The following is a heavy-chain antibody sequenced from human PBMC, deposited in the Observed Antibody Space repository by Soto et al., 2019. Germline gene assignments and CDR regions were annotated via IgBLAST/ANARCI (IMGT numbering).Heavy chain of an antibody. J-gene: IGHJ5*02. CDR3: ARVVGATTGWFDP. D-gene: IGHD1-26*01. CDR2: IYYSGST. CDR1: GYSISSSNW. Sequence: SETLSLTCAVSGYSISSSNWWGWIRQPPGKGLEWIGYIYYSGSTYYNPSLKSRVTMSVDTSKNQFSLKLSSVTAVDTAVYYCARVVGATTGWFDPWGQGTLVTAPQ. V-gene: IGHV4-28*01.